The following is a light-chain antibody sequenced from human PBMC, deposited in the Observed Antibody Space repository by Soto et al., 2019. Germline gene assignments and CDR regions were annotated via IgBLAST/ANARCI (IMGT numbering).Light chain of an antibody. V-gene: IGLV2-11*01. J-gene: IGLJ2*01. Sequence: QSVLTQPSSVSGSPGQSVTISCTGTSSDVGGYNYVSWYQQHPGKAPKLMIYDVSKRPSGVPDRFSGSKSGNTASLTISGLQAEDEADYYCCSYAGSDVVFGGGTKLTVL. CDR1: SSDVGGYNY. CDR3: CSYAGSDVV. CDR2: DVS.